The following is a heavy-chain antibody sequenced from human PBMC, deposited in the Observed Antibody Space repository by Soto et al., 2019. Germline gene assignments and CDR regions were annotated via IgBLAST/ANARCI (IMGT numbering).Heavy chain of an antibody. J-gene: IGHJ3*02. CDR3: ARAKEELGRGEYDAFDI. V-gene: IGHV4-34*01. CDR1: GGSFSGYY. Sequence: SETLSLTCAVYGGSFSGYYWSWIRQPPGKGLEWIGEINHSGSTNYNPSLKSRVTISVDTSKNQFSLKLSSVTAADTAVYYCARAKEELGRGEYDAFDIWGQGTMVTVSS. CDR2: INHSGST. D-gene: IGHD7-27*01.